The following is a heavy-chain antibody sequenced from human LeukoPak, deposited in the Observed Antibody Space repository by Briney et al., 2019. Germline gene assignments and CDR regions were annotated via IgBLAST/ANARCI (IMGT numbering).Heavy chain of an antibody. Sequence: QPGGSLRLSCVASGFTVSSNYMSWVRQAPGKGLEWVSVIYSGGSTYYADSVKGRFTISRDNSKNTLYLQMNSLRAEDTAVYYCVCSNWGGLSAFDIWGQGTMVTVSS. D-gene: IGHD7-27*01. J-gene: IGHJ3*02. CDR1: GFTVSSNY. CDR2: IYSGGST. V-gene: IGHV3-66*01. CDR3: VCSNWGGLSAFDI.